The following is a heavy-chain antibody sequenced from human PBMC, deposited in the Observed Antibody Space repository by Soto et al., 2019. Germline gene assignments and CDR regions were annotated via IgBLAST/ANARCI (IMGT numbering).Heavy chain of an antibody. CDR2: INHSGST. CDR1: GGSFSGYY. V-gene: IGHV4-34*01. D-gene: IGHD3-22*01. CDR3: ARGIAKIVVVERDAPDKSYLDS. Sequence: SETLSLTCAVYGGSFSGYYWSWIRRPPGKGLEWIGEINHSGSTNYNPSLKSRVTISVDTSKNQSSLKVNSVTAADTAVYYCARGIAKIVVVERDAPDKSYLDSWGQATLGTASS. J-gene: IGHJ4*02.